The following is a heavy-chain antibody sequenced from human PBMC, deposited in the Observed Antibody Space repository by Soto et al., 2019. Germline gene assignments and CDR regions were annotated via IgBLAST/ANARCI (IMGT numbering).Heavy chain of an antibody. CDR1: RFISSTSG. J-gene: IGHJ4*02. V-gene: IGHV3-30*03. Sequence: PGGSLRLSCAASRFISSTSGMHWVRQVPGKGLEWVAVISSDGSKKYYADSVKGRFTISRDKAKNTLYVEMNSLRAEDTAVYYCARGGYDYFDYWGQGTLVTVSS. CDR3: ARGGYDYFDY. CDR2: ISSDGSKK. D-gene: IGHD5-12*01.